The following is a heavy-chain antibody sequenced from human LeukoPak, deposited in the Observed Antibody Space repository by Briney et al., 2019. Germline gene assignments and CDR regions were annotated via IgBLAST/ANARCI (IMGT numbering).Heavy chain of an antibody. D-gene: IGHD5-24*01. CDR2: MNPNSGNT. Sequence: ASVKVSCKASGYTFTGYYMHWVRQAPGQGLEWMGWMNPNSGNTGYAQKFQGRVTITRNTSISTAYMELSSLRSEDTAVYYCARAGHGYSGFDYWGQGTLVTVSS. J-gene: IGHJ4*02. CDR3: ARAGHGYSGFDY. CDR1: GYTFTGYY. V-gene: IGHV1-8*03.